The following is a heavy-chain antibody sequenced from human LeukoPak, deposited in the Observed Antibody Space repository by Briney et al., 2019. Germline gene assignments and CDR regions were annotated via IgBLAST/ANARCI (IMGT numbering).Heavy chain of an antibody. V-gene: IGHV1-69*05. CDR1: GGTFSSYA. D-gene: IGHD5-18*01. J-gene: IGHJ4*02. Sequence: SVKVSCKASGGTFSSYAISWVRQAPGQGLEWMGRIIPIFGTANYAQKFQGRVTITTDESTSTAYTELSSLRSEDTAVYYCASGILGYSYGSHFDYWGQGTLVTVSS. CDR2: IIPIFGTA. CDR3: ASGILGYSYGSHFDY.